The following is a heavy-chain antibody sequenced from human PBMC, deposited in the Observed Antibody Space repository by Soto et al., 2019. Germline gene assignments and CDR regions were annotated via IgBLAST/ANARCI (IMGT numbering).Heavy chain of an antibody. D-gene: IGHD6-6*01. V-gene: IGHV3-33*01. Sequence: GGSLRLSCAASGFTFSSYGMHWVRQAPGKGLEWVAVIWYDGSNKYYADSVKGRFTISRDNSKNTLYLQMNSLRAEDTAVYYCARDKGGQLVGPIYYYYGMDVWGQGTTVTVS. J-gene: IGHJ6*02. CDR3: ARDKGGQLVGPIYYYYGMDV. CDR1: GFTFSSYG. CDR2: IWYDGSNK.